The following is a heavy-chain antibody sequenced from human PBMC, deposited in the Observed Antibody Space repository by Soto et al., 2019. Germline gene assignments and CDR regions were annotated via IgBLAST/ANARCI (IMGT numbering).Heavy chain of an antibody. V-gene: IGHV4-39*01. Sequence: QLQLQESGPGLVKPSETLSLTCTVSGGSISSSSYYWGWIRQPPGKGLEWIGSIYYSGSTYYNPSLKSRVTISVDTSKHQFSLKLSSVTAADTAVYYCARHDIVVVPAATNWFDPWGQGTLVTVSS. CDR2: IYYSGST. D-gene: IGHD2-2*01. CDR3: ARHDIVVVPAATNWFDP. J-gene: IGHJ5*02. CDR1: GGSISSSSYY.